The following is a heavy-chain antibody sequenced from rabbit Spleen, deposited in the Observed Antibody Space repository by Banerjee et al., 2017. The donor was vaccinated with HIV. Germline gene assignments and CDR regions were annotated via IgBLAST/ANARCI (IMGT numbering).Heavy chain of an antibody. J-gene: IGHJ6*01. V-gene: IGHV1S43*01. CDR1: GFSFSSSYY. D-gene: IGHD8-1*01. CDR2: IYTGTSGNT. Sequence: QEQLEESGGGLVKPEGSLTLTCKASGFSFSSSYYICWVRQAPGKGLELIACIYTGTSGNTWYASWVNGRFTISRSTSLATVTLQVTSLTVADTATYFCARDSGSSFSSYGMDLWGPGTLVTV. CDR3: ARDSGSSFSSYGMDL.